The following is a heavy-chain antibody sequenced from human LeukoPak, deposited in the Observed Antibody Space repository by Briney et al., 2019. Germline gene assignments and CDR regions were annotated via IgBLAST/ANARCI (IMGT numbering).Heavy chain of an antibody. J-gene: IGHJ4*02. Sequence: GSLRLSCAASGFSFSDNAIHWVRQAPGKGLEWVAVISYDGSNKYYADSVKGRFTISRDNSKNTLYLQMNSLRIEDTAVYYCARGSSGSGYSPIDYWGQGTLVTVSS. CDR2: ISYDGSNK. D-gene: IGHD3-22*01. CDR3: ARGSSGSGYSPIDY. CDR1: GFSFSDNA. V-gene: IGHV3-30-3*01.